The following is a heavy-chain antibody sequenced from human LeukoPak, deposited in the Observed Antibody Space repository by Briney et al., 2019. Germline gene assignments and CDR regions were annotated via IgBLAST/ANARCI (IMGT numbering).Heavy chain of an antibody. CDR2: IIPIFGTA. CDR1: GGTFSSYA. CDR3: ARGYSGSPQDFDY. V-gene: IGHV1-69*05. J-gene: IGHJ4*02. Sequence: SVKVSCKASGGTFSSYAISWVRQAPGQGLEWMGGIIPIFGTANYAQKFQGRVTITTDESTSTAYMELSSLRSEDTAVYYCARGYSGSPQDFDYWGQGTLVTVSS. D-gene: IGHD1-26*01.